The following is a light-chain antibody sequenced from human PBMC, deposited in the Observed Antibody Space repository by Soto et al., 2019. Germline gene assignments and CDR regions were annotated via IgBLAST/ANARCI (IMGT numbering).Light chain of an antibody. Sequence: QSVLTQPASVSGSPGQSITISCTGTSSDAGSYNLVSWYQQHPGKAPKVMIYEDSKRPSGVSNRFSGSKSGNTASLTISGLQAEDEADYYCCSYASSSTYWVFGGGTKLTVL. J-gene: IGLJ3*02. CDR3: CSYASSSTYWV. CDR1: SSDAGSYNL. CDR2: EDS. V-gene: IGLV2-23*01.